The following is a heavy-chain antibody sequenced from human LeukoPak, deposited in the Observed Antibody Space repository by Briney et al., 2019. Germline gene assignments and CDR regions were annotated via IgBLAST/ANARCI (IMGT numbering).Heavy chain of an antibody. J-gene: IGHJ6*02. D-gene: IGHD2-21*01. CDR3: ARGFHYYYGMDV. V-gene: IGHV4-31*03. Sequence: SQTLSLTCTVSGGSISSGGYYWSWIRQHPGKGLEWIGYIYYSGSTNYNPSLKSRVTISVDTSKNQFSLKLSSVTAADTAVYYCARGFHYYYGMDVWGQGTTVTVSS. CDR1: GGSISSGGYY. CDR2: IYYSGST.